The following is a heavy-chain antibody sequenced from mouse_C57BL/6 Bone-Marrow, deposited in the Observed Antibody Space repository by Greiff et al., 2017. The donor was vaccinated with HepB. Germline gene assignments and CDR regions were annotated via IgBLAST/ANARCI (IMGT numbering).Heavy chain of an antibody. D-gene: IGHD2-1*01. CDR3: ARPGGYGKGWYFDV. CDR2: ISSGGSYT. V-gene: IGHV5-6*01. J-gene: IGHJ1*03. CDR1: GFTFSSYG. Sequence: EVKLEESGGDLVKPGGSLKLSCAASGFTFSSYGMSWVRQTPDKRLEWVATISSGGSYTYYPDSVKGRFTISRDNAKNTLYLQMSSLKSEDTAMYYCARPGGYGKGWYFDVWGTGTTVTVSS.